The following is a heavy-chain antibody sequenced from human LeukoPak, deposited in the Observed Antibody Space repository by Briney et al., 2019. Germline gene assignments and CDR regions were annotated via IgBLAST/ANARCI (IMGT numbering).Heavy chain of an antibody. CDR2: IYYSGST. CDR3: ARSSGSYYVPYDY. D-gene: IGHD1-26*01. V-gene: IGHV4-39*07. Sequence: PSETLSLTCTVSGGPISSSSYYWGWIRQPPGKGLEWIGSIYYSGSTYYNPSLKSRVTISVDTSKNQFSLKLSSVTAADTAVYYCARSSGSYYVPYDYWGQGTLVTVSS. J-gene: IGHJ4*02. CDR1: GGPISSSSYY.